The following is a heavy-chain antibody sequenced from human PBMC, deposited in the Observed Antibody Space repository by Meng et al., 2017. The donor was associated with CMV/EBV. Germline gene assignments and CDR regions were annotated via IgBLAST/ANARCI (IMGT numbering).Heavy chain of an antibody. V-gene: IGHV4-34*01. D-gene: IGHD1-26*01. CDR1: GGPFSGYS. J-gene: IGHJ4*02. CDR3: ARGGGGEWELLHYFDY. CDR2: INHSGST. Sequence: HAQLQEGGAGPLKTSETLSLTCDVYGGPFSGYSWSWILQPPGKGLEWIGEINHSGSTNYNPSLKSRVTISVDTSKNQFSLKLSSVTAADTAVYYCARGGGGEWELLHYFDYWGQGTLVTASS.